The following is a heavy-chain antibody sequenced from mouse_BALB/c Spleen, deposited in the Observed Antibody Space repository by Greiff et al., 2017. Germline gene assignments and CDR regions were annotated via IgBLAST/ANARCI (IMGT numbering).Heavy chain of an antibody. J-gene: IGHJ1*01. CDR2: IYPGNSDT. Sequence: EVQLQQSGTVLARPGASVKMSCKASGYTFTSYWMHWVKQRPGQGLEWIGAIYPGNSDTSYNQKFKGKAKLTAVTSTSTANMELSSLTNEDSAVYYCTRGGLRRYWYFDVWGAGTTVTVSS. D-gene: IGHD2-4*01. V-gene: IGHV1-5*01. CDR1: GYTFTSYW. CDR3: TRGGLRRYWYFDV.